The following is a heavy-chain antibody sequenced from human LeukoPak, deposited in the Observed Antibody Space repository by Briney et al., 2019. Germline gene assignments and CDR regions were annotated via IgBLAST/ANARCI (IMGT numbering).Heavy chain of an antibody. V-gene: IGHV6-1*01. CDR2: TYYRSKWYN. J-gene: IGHJ4*02. D-gene: IGHD6-19*01. CDR1: GDSVSSNSAA. CDR3: ARDPSYSSGWSYTFDY. Sequence: SQTLSLTCAISGDSVSSNSAAWNWIRQSPSRGLEWLGRTYYRSKWYNDYAVSVKNRITINPDTSKNQFSLQLNSVTPEDTAVYYCARDPSYSSGWSYTFDYWGQGTLVTVSS.